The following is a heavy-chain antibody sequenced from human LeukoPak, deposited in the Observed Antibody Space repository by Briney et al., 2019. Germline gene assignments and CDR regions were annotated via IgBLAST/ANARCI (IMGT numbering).Heavy chain of an antibody. J-gene: IGHJ4*02. CDR3: ARGSHSSSWYYFDY. CDR2: IYTSGNT. D-gene: IGHD6-13*01. V-gene: IGHV4-61*02. CDR1: GGSISSGGYY. Sequence: PSETLSLTCTVSGGSISSGGYYWSWIRQPAGKGLEWIGRIYTSGNTNYNPSLKSRVTISVDTSKNQFSLKLSSVTAADTAVYYCARGSHSSSWYYFDYWGQGTLVTVSS.